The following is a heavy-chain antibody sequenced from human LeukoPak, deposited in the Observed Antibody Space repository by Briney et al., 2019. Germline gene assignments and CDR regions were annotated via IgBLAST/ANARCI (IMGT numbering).Heavy chain of an antibody. J-gene: IGHJ6*03. CDR3: ARDVLRFHYYYYMDV. D-gene: IGHD3-3*01. Sequence: SETLSLTCTVSGGSISSSSYYWGWIRQPPGKGLEWIGSIYHSGSTYYNPSLKSRVTISVDTSKNQFSLKLSSVTAADTAVYYCARDVLRFHYYYYMDVWGKGTTVTVSS. CDR2: IYHSGST. CDR1: GGSISSSSYY. V-gene: IGHV4-39*07.